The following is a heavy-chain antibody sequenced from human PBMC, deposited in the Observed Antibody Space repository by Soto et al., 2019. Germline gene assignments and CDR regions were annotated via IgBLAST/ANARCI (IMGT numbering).Heavy chain of an antibody. J-gene: IGHJ5*02. CDR2: ITSKSTTI. CDR3: AREMGACSDSSCYPGPYDS. Sequence: GGSLRLSCAASGFTFTRYSMNWVRQAPGQGLEWVSYITSKSTTIKYADSVKGRFTVSRDNAKNSLYLQLNSLRDENTAVYYCAREMGACSDSSCYPGPYDSWGQGTLVTVSS. CDR1: GFTFTRYS. D-gene: IGHD3-16*01. V-gene: IGHV3-48*02.